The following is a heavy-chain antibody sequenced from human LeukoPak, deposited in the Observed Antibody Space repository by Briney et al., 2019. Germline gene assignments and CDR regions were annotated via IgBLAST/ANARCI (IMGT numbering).Heavy chain of an antibody. CDR3: AKDEYSGSYPGIDY. D-gene: IGHD1-26*01. J-gene: IGHJ4*02. V-gene: IGHV3-20*04. CDR1: GFMFDDYG. CDR2: INWNGGST. Sequence: GGSLRLSCAASGFMFDDYGMSWVRQAPGRGLEWVSGINWNGGSTGYADSVKGRFTISRDNAKNSLYLQMNSLRAEDTALYYCAKDEYSGSYPGIDYWGQGTLVTVSS.